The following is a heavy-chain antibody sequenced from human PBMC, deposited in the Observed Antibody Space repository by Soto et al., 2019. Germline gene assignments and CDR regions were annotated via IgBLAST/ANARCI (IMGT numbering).Heavy chain of an antibody. Sequence: SETPSLTCTVSGGSISISSYYWGCIRQPPGKGLEWIGSIYYSGSTYYNPSLKSRVTISVDTSKNQFSLKLSSVTAADTAVYYCARPRRGYSGYGPAGNWFDPWGQGTLVTVSS. D-gene: IGHD5-12*01. CDR1: GGSISISSYY. CDR2: IYYSGST. CDR3: ARPRRGYSGYGPAGNWFDP. J-gene: IGHJ5*02. V-gene: IGHV4-39*01.